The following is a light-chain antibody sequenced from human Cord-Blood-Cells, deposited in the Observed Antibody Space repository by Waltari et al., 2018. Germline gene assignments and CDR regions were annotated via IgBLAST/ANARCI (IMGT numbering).Light chain of an antibody. V-gene: IGKV3D-15*01. Sequence: EIVMTQSPATLSVSPGDRATLSCRASQSVSSNLAWYQQQPGQAPRLLISSASTRATGIPAGFSGSWSGTDFTLTISSLQSEDFAVYYGQQYNNWPPITFGQGTRLEIK. CDR2: SAS. CDR1: QSVSSN. J-gene: IGKJ5*01. CDR3: QQYNNWPPIT.